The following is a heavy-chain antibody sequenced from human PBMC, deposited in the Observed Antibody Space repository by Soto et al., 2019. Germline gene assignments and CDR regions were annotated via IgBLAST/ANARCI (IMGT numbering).Heavy chain of an antibody. J-gene: IGHJ4*02. V-gene: IGHV4-61*01. CDR3: ARTLHDYGVDFDY. D-gene: IGHD4-17*01. CDR2: IDYSGST. CDR1: GGSVRGGYYY. Sequence: PSETLSLTCTVSGGSVRGGYYYWSWIRQPPGKGLEWIGYIDYSGSTNYNPSLKSRVAMSIDTSKNQFSLKLSSVTAADTAVYYCARTLHDYGVDFDYWGQGTLVTVSS.